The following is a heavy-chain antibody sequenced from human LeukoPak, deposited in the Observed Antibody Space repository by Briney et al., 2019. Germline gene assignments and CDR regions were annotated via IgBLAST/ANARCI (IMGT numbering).Heavy chain of an antibody. V-gene: IGHV4-31*03. D-gene: IGHD6-19*01. CDR3: ARDLAVAGTSFDI. CDR1: GGSISSGGYY. J-gene: IGHJ3*02. Sequence: SETLSLTCTVSGGSISSGGYYWSWIRQHPGKGLEWIGYIYYSGSTYYNPSLKSRVTISVDTSKNQFSLKLSSVTAADTAVYYCARDLAVAGTSFDIWGQGTMVTVSS. CDR2: IYYSGST.